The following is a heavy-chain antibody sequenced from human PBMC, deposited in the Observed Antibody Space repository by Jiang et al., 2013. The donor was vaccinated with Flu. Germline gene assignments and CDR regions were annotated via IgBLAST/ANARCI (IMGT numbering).Heavy chain of an antibody. CDR1: GFSLSTSGVG. Sequence: KPTQTLTLTCTFSGFSLSTSGVGVGWIRQPPGKALEWLALIYWDDDKRYSPSLKSRLTITKDTSKNQVVLTMTNMDPVDTATYYCAHSTSRVRGVIITLFDPWGQGTLVTVSS. D-gene: IGHD3-10*01. J-gene: IGHJ5*02. CDR2: IYWDDDK. CDR3: AHSTSRVRGVIITLFDP. V-gene: IGHV2-5*02.